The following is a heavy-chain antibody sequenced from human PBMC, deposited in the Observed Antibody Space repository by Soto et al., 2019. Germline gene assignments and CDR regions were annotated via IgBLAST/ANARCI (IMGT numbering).Heavy chain of an antibody. CDR2: INHSGST. V-gene: IGHV4-34*01. D-gene: IGHD6-13*01. J-gene: IGHJ6*02. Sequence: PSETLSLTCSVSGGSISSYCWSWIRQPPGKGLEWIGEINHSGSTNYNPSLKSRVTISVDTSKNQFSLKLSSVTAADTAVYYCARVKSYSSSWYRDYYYGMDVWGQGTTVTVSS. CDR3: ARVKSYSSSWYRDYYYGMDV. CDR1: GGSISSYC.